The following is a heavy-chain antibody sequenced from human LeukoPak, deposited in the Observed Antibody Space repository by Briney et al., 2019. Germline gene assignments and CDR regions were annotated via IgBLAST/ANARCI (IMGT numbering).Heavy chain of an antibody. CDR2: IITGSSTI. V-gene: IGHV3-48*02. D-gene: IGHD3-10*01. CDR1: GFTFSSYS. CDR3: ARDVERTGGTYYYGSGSPRG. J-gene: IGHJ4*02. Sequence: GGSLRLSCAASGFTFSSYSMMWVRQAPGKGLEWLSYIITGSSTIYYADYVKGRFTISRDNAKNSLYLQMNSLRDEDTAVYYCARDVERTGGTYYYGSGSPRGWGQGTLVTVSS.